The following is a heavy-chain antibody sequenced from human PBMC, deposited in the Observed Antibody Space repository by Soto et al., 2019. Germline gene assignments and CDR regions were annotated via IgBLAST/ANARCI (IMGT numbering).Heavy chain of an antibody. D-gene: IGHD6-13*01. CDR2: IVPIYRTA. CDR1: GGTFSSYR. CDR3: VRDTGAKLSSS. J-gene: IGHJ4*02. Sequence: SVKVSCKASGGTFSSYRINWVRQAPGQGLEWVGGIVPIYRTADYAQKFQGRVTITADESARTSYMELRSLTSQDTAVYYCVRDTGAKLSSSWGQGTLVTVSS. V-gene: IGHV1-69*13.